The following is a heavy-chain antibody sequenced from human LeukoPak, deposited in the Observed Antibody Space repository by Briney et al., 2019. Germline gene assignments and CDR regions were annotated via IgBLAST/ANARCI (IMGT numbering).Heavy chain of an antibody. CDR1: GFTFSSYA. CDR3: AKLPRYDYIWGSYNDY. J-gene: IGHJ4*02. Sequence: GGSLRLSCVASGFTFSSYAMSWVRQAPGKGLEWVSAISGSGGSTYYADSVKGRFTISRDNSKNTLYLQMNSLRAEDTAVYYCAKLPRYDYIWGSYNDYWGQGTLVTVSS. V-gene: IGHV3-23*01. CDR2: ISGSGGST. D-gene: IGHD3-16*01.